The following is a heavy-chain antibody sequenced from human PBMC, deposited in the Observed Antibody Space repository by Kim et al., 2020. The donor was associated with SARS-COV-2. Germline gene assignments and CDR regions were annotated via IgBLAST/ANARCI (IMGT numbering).Heavy chain of an antibody. CDR1: GFTFSSYA. CDR3: AKDHSGFGGVTNGMDV. Sequence: GGSLRLSCAASGFTFSSYAMSWVRQAPGKGLEWVSLIYSGGSTTYYADSVKGRFTISRDNSKKTLYLQMNSLRAEDTAVYYCAKDHSGFGGVTNGMDVWGQGTTVTVSS. CDR2: IYSGGSTT. D-gene: IGHD3-3*01. J-gene: IGHJ6*02. V-gene: IGHV3-23*03.